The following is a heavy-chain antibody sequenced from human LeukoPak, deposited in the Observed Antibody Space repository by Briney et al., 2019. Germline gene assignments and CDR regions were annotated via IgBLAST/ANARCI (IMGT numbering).Heavy chain of an antibody. CDR2: INSDGSST. CDR1: GFTFSSYW. J-gene: IGHJ3*02. D-gene: IGHD3-10*01. CDR3: AREPSVLLWFGASRHDAFDI. V-gene: IGHV3-74*01. Sequence: QPGGSLRLSCAASGFTFSSYWMHWVRQAPGKGLVWVSRINSDGSSTSYADSVKGRFTISRDNAKNTLYLQMNSLRAEDTAAYYCAREPSVLLWFGASRHDAFDIWGQGTMVTVSS.